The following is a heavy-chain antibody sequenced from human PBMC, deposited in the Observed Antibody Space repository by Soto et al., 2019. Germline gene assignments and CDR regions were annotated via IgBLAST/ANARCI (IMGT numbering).Heavy chain of an antibody. Sequence: EVQLVESGGGLVQPGGSLRLSCAASGFTFSHYWMSWVRQAPGKGLEWVANIKQDGSEKFYVDSVKGRFTISRDNAKNSLYLHMNSLRADATAVYYCATDSFDYGAPTEVYWGQGTLVTVSS. V-gene: IGHV3-7*01. D-gene: IGHD4-17*01. CDR2: IKQDGSEK. CDR1: GFTFSHYW. J-gene: IGHJ4*02. CDR3: ATDSFDYGAPTEVY.